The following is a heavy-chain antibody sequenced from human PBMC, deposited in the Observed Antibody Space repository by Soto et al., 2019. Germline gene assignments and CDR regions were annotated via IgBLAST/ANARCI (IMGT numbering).Heavy chain of an antibody. D-gene: IGHD3-3*01. CDR2: INPNSGGT. CDR3: ARAFLGRNREDYDFWSASIEGQDV. CDR1: VYTFTGCY. V-gene: IGHV1-2*02. Sequence: SVKFSFKDSVYTFTGCYMHWLRQAPVQVLECMGWINPNSGGTNYAQKFQGRVSMTRDKSISTAYMELSRLRSDDKAVYYCARAFLGRNREDYDFWSASIEGQDVWAQWTTVPVSS. J-gene: IGHJ6*02.